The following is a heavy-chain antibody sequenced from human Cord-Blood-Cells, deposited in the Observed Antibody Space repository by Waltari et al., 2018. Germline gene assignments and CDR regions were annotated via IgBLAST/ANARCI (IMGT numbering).Heavy chain of an antibody. Sequence: QVQLQQWGAGLLKPSETLSLTWAVYGGSFSGYYWSWIRQPPGKGLELIGEINHSGSTNYNPSIKSRVTISVDTSKNQFSLKLSSVTAADTAVYYCARGGYCTGGVCYNFDYWGQGTLVTVSS. CDR3: ARGGYCTGGVCYNFDY. D-gene: IGHD2-8*02. V-gene: IGHV4-34*01. CDR1: GGSFSGYY. CDR2: INHSGST. J-gene: IGHJ4*02.